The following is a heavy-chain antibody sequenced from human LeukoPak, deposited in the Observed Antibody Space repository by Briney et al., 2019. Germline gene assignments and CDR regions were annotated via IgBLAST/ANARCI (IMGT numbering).Heavy chain of an antibody. D-gene: IGHD3-3*01. J-gene: IGHJ3*02. CDR3: ARGNYDFWSGYDDAFDI. Sequence: GGSLRLSCAASGFTFSSYAMAWVRQAPGKGLEWLSYISSSSSTIYYADSVKGRFTISRDNAKNSLYLQMNSLRAEDTAVYYCARGNYDFWSGYDDAFDIWGQGTMVTVSS. CDR2: ISSSSSTI. V-gene: IGHV3-48*01. CDR1: GFTFSSYA.